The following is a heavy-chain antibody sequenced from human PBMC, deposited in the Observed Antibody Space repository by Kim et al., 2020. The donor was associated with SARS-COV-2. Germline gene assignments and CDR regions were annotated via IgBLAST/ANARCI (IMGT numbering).Heavy chain of an antibody. D-gene: IGHD1-1*01. CDR3: ARAPAIPRNDHFDY. CDR1: GGSISSSSYY. J-gene: IGHJ4*02. V-gene: IGHV4-39*01. Sequence: SETLSLTCTVSGGSISSSSYYWGWIRQPPGKGLEWIGSIYYSGSTYYNPSLKSRVTISVDTSKNQFSLKLSSVTAADTAVYYCARAPAIPRNDHFDYWGQGTLVTVSS. CDR2: IYYSGST.